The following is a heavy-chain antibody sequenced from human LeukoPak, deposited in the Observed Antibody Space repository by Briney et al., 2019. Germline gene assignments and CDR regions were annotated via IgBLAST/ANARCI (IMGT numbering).Heavy chain of an antibody. CDR3: ARGSNVDTSMVTPFDY. Sequence: ASVKVSCKPSVYTFTGYYLHWVRHAPGQGLEWMGWMNPNSGGATYARQFQGRVTMTRDTSINTAYIEVSRLRSDDTAVYYCARGSNVDTSMVTPFDYGGQGTLVTVSS. D-gene: IGHD5-18*01. CDR1: VYTFTGYY. CDR2: MNPNSGGA. V-gene: IGHV1-2*02. J-gene: IGHJ4*02.